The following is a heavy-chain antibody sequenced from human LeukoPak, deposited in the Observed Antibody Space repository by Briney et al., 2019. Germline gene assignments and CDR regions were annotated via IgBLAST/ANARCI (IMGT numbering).Heavy chain of an antibody. CDR3: AKDDGYIRFYS. D-gene: IGHD3-22*01. CDR1: GFTFSSYE. Sequence: GGSLRLSCAASGFTFSSYEMNWVRQAPGKGLEWVSGITGSGANAYYADSVKGRFTISRDNSRNTLYLQMNSLRAEDTAVYHCAKDDGYIRFYSWGRGTLVTVSS. CDR2: ITGSGANA. V-gene: IGHV3-23*01. J-gene: IGHJ5*01.